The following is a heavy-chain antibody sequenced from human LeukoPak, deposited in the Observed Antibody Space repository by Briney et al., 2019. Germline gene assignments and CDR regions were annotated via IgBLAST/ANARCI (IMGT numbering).Heavy chain of an antibody. CDR1: GFTFSSYG. D-gene: IGHD6-19*01. CDR2: ISYDGSDN. J-gene: IGHJ4*02. V-gene: IGHV3-30*18. CDR3: AKGSSGWYYPHFDY. Sequence: GRSLRLSCAASGFTFSSYGVHWDRQAPGKGLEWVAIISYDGSDNYYADSVKGRLTISRDNSKNTLYLQMNSLKDEDTAVYYCAKGSSGWYYPHFDYWGQGTLVTVSS.